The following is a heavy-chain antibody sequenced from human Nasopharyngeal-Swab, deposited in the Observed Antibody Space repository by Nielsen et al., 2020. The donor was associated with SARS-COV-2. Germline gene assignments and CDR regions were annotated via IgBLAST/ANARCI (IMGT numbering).Heavy chain of an antibody. CDR1: GGSFSGYY. J-gene: IGHJ6*03. D-gene: IGHD1-14*01. V-gene: IGHV4-34*01. CDR2: INHSGST. Sequence: GSLRLSCAVYGGSFSGYYWSWIRQPPGKGLEWIGEINHSGSTNYNPSLKSRVTISVDTSKNQFSLKLSSVTAADTAVYYCAREPERVVLVRGGPACYVDVWGKGTTVTVSS. CDR3: AREPERVVLVRGGPACYVDV.